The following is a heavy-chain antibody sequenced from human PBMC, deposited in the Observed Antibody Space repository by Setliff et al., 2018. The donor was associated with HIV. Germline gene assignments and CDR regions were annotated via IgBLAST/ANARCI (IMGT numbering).Heavy chain of an antibody. Sequence: SVKVSCKASGVTFNYSFITWVRQAPGQGLEWMGGVVPTIHEATYAQKYQGRVTITADESATTVYMEMSGLTSEDTAIYYCARGADASGYFYREYFQHWGQGTLVTVSS. CDR3: ARGADASGYFYREYFQH. V-gene: IGHV1-69*13. J-gene: IGHJ1*01. CDR2: VVPTIHEA. D-gene: IGHD3-22*01. CDR1: GVTFNYSF.